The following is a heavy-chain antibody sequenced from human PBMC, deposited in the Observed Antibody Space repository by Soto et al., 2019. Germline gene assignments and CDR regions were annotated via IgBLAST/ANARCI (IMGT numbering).Heavy chain of an antibody. J-gene: IGHJ6*02. CDR1: RHSITSSSSY. D-gene: IGHD6-13*01. CDR3: ASQQLVHYYYGMDV. CDR2: IYYSGST. Sequence: SDTLSLTCTISRHSITSSSSYWAFIRQPPGKGLEWIGSIYYSGSTYYNPSLKSRVTISVDTSKNQFSLKLSSVTAADTAVYYCASQQLVHYYYGMDVWGQGTTVT. V-gene: IGHV4-39*01.